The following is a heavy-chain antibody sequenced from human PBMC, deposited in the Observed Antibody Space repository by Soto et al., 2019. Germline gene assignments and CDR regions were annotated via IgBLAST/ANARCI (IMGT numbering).Heavy chain of an antibody. CDR2: IYHSGST. V-gene: IGHV4-30-2*06. CDR1: GGSINSGRSS. D-gene: IGHD2-2*01. J-gene: IGHJ3*02. CDR3: ARERTYQLSGDDTLEI. Sequence: SETLSLTCSVSGGSINSGRSSWNWIRQSPGKGLEWIAYIYHSGSTYYNPSLKSRVTMSLDTLNNQVSLRLSSETAADTAKYYCARERTYQLSGDDTLEIWGLGTMVTVSS.